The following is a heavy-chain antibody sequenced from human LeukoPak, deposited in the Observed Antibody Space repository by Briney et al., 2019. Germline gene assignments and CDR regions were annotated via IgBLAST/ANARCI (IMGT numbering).Heavy chain of an antibody. CDR1: GGSISSGDYY. J-gene: IGHJ4*02. CDR3: ARAAEIGYFDY. Sequence: SEPLSLPCPVSGGSISSGDYYWSWIRPPPGKGLEWIGYIYYSGSTYYNPSLKSRVTISVDTSKNQFSLKLSSVTAADTAVYYCARAAEIGYFDYWGQGTLVTVSS. CDR2: IYYSGST. V-gene: IGHV4-30-4*01. D-gene: IGHD3-22*01.